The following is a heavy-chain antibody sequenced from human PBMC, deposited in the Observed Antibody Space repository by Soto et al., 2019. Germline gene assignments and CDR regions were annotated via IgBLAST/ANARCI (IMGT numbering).Heavy chain of an antibody. Sequence: ASVKVSCKASGYTFTGYYMHWVRQAPGQGLEWMGWINPNSGGTNYAQKFQGRVTMTRDTSISTAYMELSRLRSDDTAVYYCARDLDCSTTSCYLGWFDPWGQGTLVTVSS. CDR3: ARDLDCSTTSCYLGWFDP. J-gene: IGHJ5*02. D-gene: IGHD2-2*01. V-gene: IGHV1-2*02. CDR2: INPNSGGT. CDR1: GYTFTGYY.